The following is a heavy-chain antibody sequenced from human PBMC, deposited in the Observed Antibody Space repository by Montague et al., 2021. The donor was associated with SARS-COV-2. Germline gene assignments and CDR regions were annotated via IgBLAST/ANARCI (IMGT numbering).Heavy chain of an antibody. Sequence: QSGAEVKNPLASLKISCKGSGYSFTSYWIGWVRQMPGKGLEWMGIIYPGDSDTRYSPSFQGQVTISADKSISTAYLQWSSLKASDTAMYYCARRKKWGYWYFDLWGRGTLVTVSS. CDR1: GYSFTSYW. J-gene: IGHJ2*01. CDR2: IYPGDSDT. CDR3: ARRKKWGYWYFDL. D-gene: IGHD7-27*01. V-gene: IGHV5-51*01.